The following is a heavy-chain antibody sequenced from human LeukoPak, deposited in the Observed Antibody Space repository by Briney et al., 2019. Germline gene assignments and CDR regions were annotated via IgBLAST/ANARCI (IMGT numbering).Heavy chain of an antibody. J-gene: IGHJ4*02. CDR1: GGSISNYY. Sequence: PSETLSLTCTVSGGSISNYYWSWIRQPPGKGLEWIAFIYYSGGTTYNPSLKSRVTISVDTSKNQFSLKLSSVTAADTAVYYCARRMYGSSLDYWGQGTLVTVSS. D-gene: IGHD6-6*01. CDR3: ARRMYGSSLDY. V-gene: IGHV4-59*08. CDR2: IYYSGGT.